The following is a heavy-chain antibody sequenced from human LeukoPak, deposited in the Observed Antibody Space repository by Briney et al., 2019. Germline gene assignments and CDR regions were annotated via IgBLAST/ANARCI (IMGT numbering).Heavy chain of an antibody. CDR1: GFTFSDYY. Sequence: GSLRLSCAASGFTFSDYYMNWVRQAPGKGLEWVSSISSSSTIYYTDSVKGRFTISRDNAKNSLYLQMNSLRAEDTAVYYCAKKRQPGYYYYYYGMDVWGQGTTVTVSS. J-gene: IGHJ6*02. CDR3: AKKRQPGYYYYYYGMDV. D-gene: IGHD1-14*01. CDR2: ISSSSTI. V-gene: IGHV3-69-1*01.